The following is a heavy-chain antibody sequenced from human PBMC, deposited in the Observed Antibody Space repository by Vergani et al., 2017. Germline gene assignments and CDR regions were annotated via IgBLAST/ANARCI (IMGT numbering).Heavy chain of an antibody. D-gene: IGHD3-22*01. CDR2: ISSSSSYI. CDR1: GFTFSSYS. V-gene: IGHV3-21*01. Sequence: EVQLVESGGGLVKPGGSLRLSCAASGFTFSSYSMNWVRQAPGKGLEWVSSISSSSSYIYYEDSVKGRFTISRDNAKNSLYLQMNSLRAEDTAVYYCARDGMVPYYDSSGWFFDYWGQGTLVTVSS. J-gene: IGHJ4*02. CDR3: ARDGMVPYYDSSGWFFDY.